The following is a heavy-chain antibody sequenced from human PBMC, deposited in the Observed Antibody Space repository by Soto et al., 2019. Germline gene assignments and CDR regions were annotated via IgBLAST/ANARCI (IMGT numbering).Heavy chain of an antibody. CDR3: ARDGREPSGMDV. CDR1: GGGVSSRS. Sequence: XGSLALTGRVCGGGVSSRSGIAVRQAPGKGLEWIGHIYYRGSTTYNPSLRSRSTISVDTSNNKFSLKLNSVTTADTAVYYCARDGREPSGMDVWGQRTKVTVPS. V-gene: IGHV4-59*02. CDR2: IYYRGST. D-gene: IGHD1-26*01. J-gene: IGHJ6*02.